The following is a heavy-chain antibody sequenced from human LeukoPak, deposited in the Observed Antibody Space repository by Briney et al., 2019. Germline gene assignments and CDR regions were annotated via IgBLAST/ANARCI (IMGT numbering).Heavy chain of an antibody. D-gene: IGHD3-10*01. J-gene: IGHJ4*02. CDR3: ARDYKTGHTDY. V-gene: IGHV3-33*01. CDR2: IWSEGTIQ. Sequence: GGSLRLSCTASGFTFRNFGFHWVRQAPGKGVEWLAVIWSEGTIQLYADSAKGRFTISKDDLKNTLYLQMNSLRVEDTAIYYCARDYKTGHTDYWGQGTLVTVSS. CDR1: GFTFRNFG.